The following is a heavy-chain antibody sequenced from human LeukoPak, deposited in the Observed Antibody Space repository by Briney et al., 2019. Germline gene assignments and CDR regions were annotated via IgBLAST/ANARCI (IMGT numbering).Heavy chain of an antibody. V-gene: IGHV3-48*03. J-gene: IGHJ4*02. Sequence: QTGGSLRLSCAASGFTFSSYEMNWVRQAPGKGLEWVSYISSSGSTKYYADSVKGRFTISRDNAKNSLYLQMNSLRAEDTAVYYCAREYGDPRLRYFDYWGQGTLVTVSS. CDR3: AREYGDPRLRYFDY. D-gene: IGHD4-17*01. CDR1: GFTFSSYE. CDR2: ISSSGSTK.